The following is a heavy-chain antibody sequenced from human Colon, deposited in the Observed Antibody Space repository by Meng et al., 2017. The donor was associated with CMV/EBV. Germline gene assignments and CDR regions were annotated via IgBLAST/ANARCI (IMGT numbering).Heavy chain of an antibody. J-gene: IGHJ1*01. CDR1: GGSISSYY. V-gene: IGHV4-59*01. D-gene: IGHD5-12*01. Sequence: SETLSLTCTVSGGSISSYYWSWIRQPPGKGLEWIGYIYYSGNTNYNPSLKSRVTISVDTSKNRFSLKLSSVTAADTAVYYCVRVGGNKSPLQHWGLGTLVTVSS. CDR2: IYYSGNT. CDR3: VRVGGNKSPLQH.